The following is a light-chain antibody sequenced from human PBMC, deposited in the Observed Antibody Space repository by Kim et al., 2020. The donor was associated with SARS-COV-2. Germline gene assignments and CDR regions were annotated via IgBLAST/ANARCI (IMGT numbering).Light chain of an antibody. CDR1: SSDVGGYNY. CDR2: DVS. CDR3: SSYTTSSARL. V-gene: IGLV2-14*03. Sequence: QSALTQPASVSGSPGQSITISCTATSSDVGGYNYVSWYKQHPGKAPKLIIYDVSNRPLGVSSRFSGSKSANTASLTFSELQIEDEADYYCSSYTTSSARLFGTGTKVTVL. J-gene: IGLJ1*01.